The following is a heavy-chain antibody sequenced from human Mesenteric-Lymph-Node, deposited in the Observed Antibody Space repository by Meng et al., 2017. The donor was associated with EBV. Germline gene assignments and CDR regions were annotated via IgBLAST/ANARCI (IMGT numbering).Heavy chain of an antibody. Sequence: QVQLQQWGAGLLKPSETLSLTCAVYGGSFSGYFWSWIRQPPGKGLEWIGHINHSGGTNYNPSLKSRVTISVDTSKNHFSLRLSSVTAADTAVYYCARDMTTETIIWGQGTLCIVSS. CDR3: ARDMTTETII. CDR2: INHSGGT. V-gene: IGHV4-34*01. D-gene: IGHD4-17*01. CDR1: GGSFSGYF. J-gene: IGHJ4*02.